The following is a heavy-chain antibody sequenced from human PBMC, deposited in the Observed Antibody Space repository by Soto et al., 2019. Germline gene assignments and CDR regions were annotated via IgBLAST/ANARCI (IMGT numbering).Heavy chain of an antibody. D-gene: IGHD1-26*01. Sequence: EVQLLESGGGLVQPGGSLRLSCAASGFTFSSYAMRWGRQAPVKGLAWVSAISGSGGRTYYADSVKGRFTISRDNSKTPLYLQMNSLRAEDTAVYYCARRGSGSYYDYWGQGTLVTVSS. J-gene: IGHJ4*02. CDR3: ARRGSGSYYDY. V-gene: IGHV3-23*01. CDR2: ISGSGGRT. CDR1: GFTFSSYA.